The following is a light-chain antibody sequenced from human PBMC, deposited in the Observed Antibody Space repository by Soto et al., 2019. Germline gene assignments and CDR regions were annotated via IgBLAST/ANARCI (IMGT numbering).Light chain of an antibody. CDR2: GAS. J-gene: IGKJ1*01. CDR1: QSVSSN. Sequence: EILMTQSPATLTVSRGERSTLCCRASQSVSSNLAWYQQKPGQAPRLLIYGASSRATGIPDRFSGSGSGTDFTLTISRLEPEDFAVYYCQQYGSSPWTFGQGTKVDIK. CDR3: QQYGSSPWT. V-gene: IGKV3-20*01.